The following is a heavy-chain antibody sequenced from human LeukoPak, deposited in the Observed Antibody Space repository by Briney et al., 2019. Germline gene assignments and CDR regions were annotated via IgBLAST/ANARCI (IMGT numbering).Heavy chain of an antibody. Sequence: PGGSLRLSCAASGFTFSSYSMNWVRQAPGKGLEWVSGINWNGGSTGYADSVKGRFTISRDNAKNSLYLQMNSLRAEDTAVYYCAREGDSSGYYTNWFDPWGQGTLVTVSS. J-gene: IGHJ5*02. V-gene: IGHV3-20*04. CDR1: GFTFSSYS. CDR2: INWNGGST. D-gene: IGHD3-22*01. CDR3: AREGDSSGYYTNWFDP.